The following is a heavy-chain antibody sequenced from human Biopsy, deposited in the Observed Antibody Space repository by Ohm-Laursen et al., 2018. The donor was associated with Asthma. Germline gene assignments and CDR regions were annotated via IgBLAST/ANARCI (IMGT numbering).Heavy chain of an antibody. V-gene: IGHV3-30*01. CDR2: ISKDASTQ. CDR3: VRDGTDDAFDI. Sequence: LSLTCAASGFSFSNFAIHWVRQALGKGLEWVGAISKDASTQDYADSVKGRFTMARDNSKNTLDLQMNSLREEDTAVYYCVRDGTDDAFDIWGQGTVVSVSS. CDR1: GFSFSNFA. D-gene: IGHD1-1*01. J-gene: IGHJ3*02.